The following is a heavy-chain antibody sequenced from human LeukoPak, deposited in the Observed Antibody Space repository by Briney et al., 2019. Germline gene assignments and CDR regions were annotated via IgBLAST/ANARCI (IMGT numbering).Heavy chain of an antibody. CDR3: AKGGGFYSNPPLYYYYYYMDV. J-gene: IGHJ6*03. Sequence: PGGSLRLSCAASGFTFSSYAMSWVRQAPGKGLEWASAISGSGGSTYYADSVKGRFTISRDNSKNTLYLQMNSLRAEDTAVYYCAKGGGFYSNPPLYYYYYYMDVWGKGTTVTVSS. CDR2: ISGSGGST. V-gene: IGHV3-23*01. CDR1: GFTFSSYA. D-gene: IGHD4-11*01.